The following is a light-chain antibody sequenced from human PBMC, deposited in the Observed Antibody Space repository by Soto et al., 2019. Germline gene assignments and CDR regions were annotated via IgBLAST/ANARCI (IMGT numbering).Light chain of an antibody. V-gene: IGKV1-5*01. CDR1: QSISSW. J-gene: IGKJ3*01. CDR2: DAS. CDR3: QQYNSYSPKT. Sequence: DMKMTQSPSTLSAYVGDRVTITCRASQSISSWLAWYQQKPGKAPKLLIYDASSLESGVPSRFSGSGSGTEFTLTISSLQPDDFATYYCQQYNSYSPKTFGPGTKVDT.